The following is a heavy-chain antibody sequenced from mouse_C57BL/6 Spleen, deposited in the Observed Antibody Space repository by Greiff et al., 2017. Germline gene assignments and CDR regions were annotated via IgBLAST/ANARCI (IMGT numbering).Heavy chain of an antibody. CDR1: GYAFSSSW. Sequence: QVQLQQSGPELVKPGASVKISCKASGYAFSSSWMNWVKQRPGKGLEWIGRIYPGDGDTNYNGKFKGKATLTADKSSSTAYMQLSSLTSEDSAVYFCARPGGSSYWFAYWGQGTLVTVSA. CDR3: ARPGGSSYWFAY. CDR2: IYPGDGDT. D-gene: IGHD1-1*01. J-gene: IGHJ3*01. V-gene: IGHV1-82*01.